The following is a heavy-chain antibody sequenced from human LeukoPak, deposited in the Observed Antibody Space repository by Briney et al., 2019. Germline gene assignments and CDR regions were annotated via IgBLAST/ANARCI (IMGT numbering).Heavy chain of an antibody. CDR2: ISYDGSDK. J-gene: IGHJ3*02. CDR3: ARASTWVPGKDSSGYYYPHAFDI. D-gene: IGHD3-22*01. CDR1: IFTFSSSV. V-gene: IGHV3-30*14. Sequence: GRSLRLSCAASIFTFSSSVMHWVRQAPGKGLEWVAAISYDGSDKYYADSVKGRFTTSRDNSKNTLYLQVNNLRGEDTAVYHCARASTWVPGKDSSGYYYPHAFDIWGQGTMVTVSS.